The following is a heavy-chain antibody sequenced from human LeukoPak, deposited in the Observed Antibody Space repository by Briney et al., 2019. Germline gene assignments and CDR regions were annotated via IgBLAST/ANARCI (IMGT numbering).Heavy chain of an antibody. CDR3: ARARNNYDSSGFSALDY. D-gene: IGHD3-22*01. V-gene: IGHV3-20*04. J-gene: IGHJ4*02. Sequence: GGSLRLSCVASGFTFDDYGMSWVRQAPGKGPEWVSGINWNGGSTGYADSVKGRFTISRDNSQSTLYLQMNSLRAEDTAVYYCARARNNYDSSGFSALDYWGQGTLVTVSS. CDR1: GFTFDDYG. CDR2: INWNGGST.